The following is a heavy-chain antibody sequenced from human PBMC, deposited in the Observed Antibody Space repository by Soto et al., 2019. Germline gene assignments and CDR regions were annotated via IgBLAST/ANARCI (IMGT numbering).Heavy chain of an antibody. J-gene: IGHJ5*02. CDR3: ASARQYYDCEFDP. CDR2: ISNSGRT. CDR1: GDSISRGAYY. D-gene: IGHD3-22*01. Sequence: QVQLQESGPGLVKPSQTLSLTCTVSGDSISRGAYYWTWIRQHPGKGLEWIGYISNSGRTYHNPSLKSRLTISLDTSENQFSLKLTSVTAADTAMYYCASARQYYDCEFDPWGQGTLVTVSS. V-gene: IGHV4-31*03.